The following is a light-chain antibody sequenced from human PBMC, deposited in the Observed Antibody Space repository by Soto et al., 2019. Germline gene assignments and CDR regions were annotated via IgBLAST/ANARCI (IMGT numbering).Light chain of an antibody. CDR2: EVT. Sequence: QSALTQPPSASGSPGESVTISCTGSGSDVGFYNYVSWYQQHPGKVPKLIIYEVTNRPSGVPDRFSGSKSGNTASLPVSGLQAEEEDDYYCSSYAGTNNTHAFGTGTKVTVL. V-gene: IGLV2-8*01. CDR3: SSYAGTNNTHA. CDR1: GSDVGFYNY. J-gene: IGLJ1*01.